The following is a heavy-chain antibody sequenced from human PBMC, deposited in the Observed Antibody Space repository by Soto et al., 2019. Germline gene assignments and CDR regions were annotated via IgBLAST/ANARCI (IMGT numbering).Heavy chain of an antibody. V-gene: IGHV1-69*01. CDR3: ATGVIWIGYFTVDS. CDR1: GGSFGNSA. Sequence: QVQLVQSGAEVKKPGSSVKISCQASGGSFGNSAINWVRQTPGQGLEWLGGFIPVYRTLNYAQKIQGRVTITADESTGTAYMTLSSLASNDTAVYYCATGVIWIGYFTVDSWGQGTRVTVSS. CDR2: FIPVYRTL. J-gene: IGHJ4*02. D-gene: IGHD3-3*01.